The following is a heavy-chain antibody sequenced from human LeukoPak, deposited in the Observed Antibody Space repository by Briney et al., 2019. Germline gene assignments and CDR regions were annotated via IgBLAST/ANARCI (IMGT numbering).Heavy chain of an antibody. CDR1: GYTFTGYY. CDR3: ARGRGGAQMTTVTNY. D-gene: IGHD4-17*01. Sequence: ASVKVSCKASGYTFTGYYMHWVRQAPGQGLEWMGWINPNSGGTNYAQKFQGRVTMTRDTSISTVYMELSSLRSEDTAVYYCARGRGGAQMTTVTNYWGQGTLVTVSS. J-gene: IGHJ4*02. V-gene: IGHV1-2*02. CDR2: INPNSGGT.